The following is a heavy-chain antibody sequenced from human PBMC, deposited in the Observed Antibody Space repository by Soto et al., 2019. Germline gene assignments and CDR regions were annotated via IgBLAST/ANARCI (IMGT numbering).Heavy chain of an antibody. Sequence: PGGSLRLSCSASGFTFSSYGMHWVRQAPGKGLEWVAVISYDGSNKYYADSVKGRFTISRDNSKNTLYLQMNSLRAEDTAVYYCAKEGGSPPYYYGMDVWGQGTTVTVSS. D-gene: IGHD1-26*01. J-gene: IGHJ6*02. CDR2: ISYDGSNK. CDR3: AKEGGSPPYYYGMDV. CDR1: GFTFSSYG. V-gene: IGHV3-30*18.